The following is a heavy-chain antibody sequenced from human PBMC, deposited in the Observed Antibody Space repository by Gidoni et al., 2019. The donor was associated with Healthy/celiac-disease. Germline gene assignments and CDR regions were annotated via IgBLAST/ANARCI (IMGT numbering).Heavy chain of an antibody. Sequence: EVQLVESGGGLVKTGGSLRLSCAASGFTFSNAWMGWVRQAPGKGLEWVDRIKSKTDGGTTDYAAPVKGRFTISRDDSKNTLYLQMNSLKTEDTAVYYCTTAVVVVTASSRRSDYWGQGTLVTVSS. CDR3: TTAVVVVTASSRRSDY. V-gene: IGHV3-15*01. CDR2: IKSKTDGGTT. CDR1: GFTFSNAW. J-gene: IGHJ4*02. D-gene: IGHD2-21*02.